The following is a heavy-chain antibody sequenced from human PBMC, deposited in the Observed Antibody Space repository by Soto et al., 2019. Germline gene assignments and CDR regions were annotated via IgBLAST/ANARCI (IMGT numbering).Heavy chain of an antibody. CDR3: ARESEDLTSNFDY. CDR2: VYYSGRT. V-gene: IGHV4-59*01. CDR1: GGSISSYH. J-gene: IGHJ4*02. Sequence: PSETLSLTCTVSGGSISSYHWNWIRQTPGKGLEWIANVYYSGRTNYNPSLKSRVTISMDRSKNQLSLRLTSVTSADTALYYCARESEDLTSNFDYWGQGTLVTVSS.